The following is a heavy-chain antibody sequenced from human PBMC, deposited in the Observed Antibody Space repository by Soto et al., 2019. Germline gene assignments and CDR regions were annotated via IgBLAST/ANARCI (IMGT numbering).Heavy chain of an antibody. Sequence: PGGSLRLSCAASGFTFSDYYMSWIRQAPGKGLEWVSYISSSGSTIYYADSVKGRFTISRDNAKNSLYLQMNSLRAEDTAVYYCARVNTDVDTAIGFDYWGQGNLVTVSS. CDR2: ISSSGSTI. J-gene: IGHJ4*02. CDR1: GFTFSDYY. CDR3: ARVNTDVDTAIGFDY. V-gene: IGHV3-11*01. D-gene: IGHD5-18*01.